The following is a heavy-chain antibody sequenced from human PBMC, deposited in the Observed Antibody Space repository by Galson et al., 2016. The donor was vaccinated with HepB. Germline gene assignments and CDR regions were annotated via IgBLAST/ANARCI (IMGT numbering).Heavy chain of an antibody. J-gene: IGHJ4*02. CDR2: IHPYNANT. D-gene: IGHD3-3*01. V-gene: IGHV1-18*01. CDR1: GYTFTSYN. CDR3: ARAPKWPLSGANNY. Sequence: SVKVSCKASGYTFTSYNINWVRQAPGQGLEWNGWIHPYNANTQFAPKFEGRVTMTTDTSTNTAYLELRGLSSDDTAVYFCARAPKWPLSGANNYWGQGTLVTGSS.